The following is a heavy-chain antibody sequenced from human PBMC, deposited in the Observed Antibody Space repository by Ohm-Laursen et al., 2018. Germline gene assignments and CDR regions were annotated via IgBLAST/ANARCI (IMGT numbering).Heavy chain of an antibody. J-gene: IGHJ6*02. V-gene: IGHV1-69*06. D-gene: IGHD3-10*01. Sequence: ASVKVSCKALGYTITDYYIHWVRQAPGQGLEWMGGIIPIFGTANYAQKFQGRVTITADKSTGTAYMELSSLRSEDTAVYYCARPIRGFYYYYYGMDVWGQGTTVTVSS. CDR3: ARPIRGFYYYYYGMDV. CDR2: IIPIFGTA. CDR1: GYTITDYY.